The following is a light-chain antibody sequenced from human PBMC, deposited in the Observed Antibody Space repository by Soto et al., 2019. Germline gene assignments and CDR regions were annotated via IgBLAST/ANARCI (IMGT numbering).Light chain of an antibody. CDR1: QSVSSNY. J-gene: IGKJ2*01. Sequence: EIVLTQSPGTLSLSPGERATLSCRASQSVSSNYVAWYQQKPGQAPRLLIFAASSRATGIPDRFSGSGSGTDFTLTISRLEPEDFAVYYCQQYGSSPRTFGQGTKLEIK. CDR3: QQYGSSPRT. V-gene: IGKV3-20*01. CDR2: AAS.